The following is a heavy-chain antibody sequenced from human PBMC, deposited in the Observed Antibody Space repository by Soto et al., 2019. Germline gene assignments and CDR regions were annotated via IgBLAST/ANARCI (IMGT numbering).Heavy chain of an antibody. J-gene: IGHJ4*02. D-gene: IGHD3-10*01. CDR2: ITRGVDRT. CDR3: ARGEYSGSYYDF. CDR1: GFSVSNYP. Sequence: GGSLRLSCAASGFSVSNYPMSWVRHAPGKGLERVSHITRGVDRTYYTDSVKGRCTISRDNSKNTMYLPVDSLRVKDTAVYFCARGEYSGSYYDFWGQGTLVTVSS. V-gene: IGHV3-23*01.